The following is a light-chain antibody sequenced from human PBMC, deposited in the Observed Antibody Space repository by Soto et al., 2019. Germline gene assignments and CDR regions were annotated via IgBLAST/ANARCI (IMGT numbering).Light chain of an antibody. V-gene: IGLV2-8*01. CDR2: EVN. CDR3: TSYACGNSV. J-gene: IGLJ1*01. CDR1: STDVGGYDY. Sequence: QSALTQPPSASGSPGQSVTISCTGTSTDVGGYDYVSWYQQHPGKVPKLMIYEVNKRPSGVPDRFSGSKSGNTASLTVSGLQPEDEADYYCTSYACGNSVFGTGTKLTVL.